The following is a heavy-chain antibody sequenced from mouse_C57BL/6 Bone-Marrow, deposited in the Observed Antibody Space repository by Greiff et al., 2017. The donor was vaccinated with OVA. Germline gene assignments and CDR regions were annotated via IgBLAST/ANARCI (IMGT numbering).Heavy chain of an antibody. D-gene: IGHD3-2*02. Sequence: VQLQQSGPELVKPGASVTISCKASGYSFTDYNMNWVKQSNGKSLEWIGVITPNYGTTSYNQKFNGKAPLTVDPSSSTAYMQLNSLTSEDSAVYYCARGGDSSGIWGQGTLVTVSA. CDR2: ITPNYGTT. CDR3: ARGGDSSGI. CDR1: GYSFTDYN. V-gene: IGHV1-39*01. J-gene: IGHJ3*01.